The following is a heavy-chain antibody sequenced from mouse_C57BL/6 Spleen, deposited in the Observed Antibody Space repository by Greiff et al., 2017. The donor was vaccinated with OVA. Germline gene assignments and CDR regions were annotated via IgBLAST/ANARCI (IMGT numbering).Heavy chain of an antibody. CDR2: INPNNGGT. Sequence: EVQLQQSGPELVKPGASVKIPCKASGYTFTDYNMDWVKQRPGKSLEWIGDINPNNGGTIYNQKFKGKATLTVDKSSSTSYMELRSLTSEDTAVSYFASGAYYTIPWYFDVWGTGTTVTVSS. CDR3: ASGAYYTIPWYFDV. D-gene: IGHD2-12*01. J-gene: IGHJ1*03. CDR1: GYTFTDYN. V-gene: IGHV1-18*01.